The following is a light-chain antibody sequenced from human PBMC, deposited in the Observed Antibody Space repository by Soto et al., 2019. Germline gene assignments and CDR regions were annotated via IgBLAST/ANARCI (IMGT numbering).Light chain of an antibody. CDR2: LNSDGSH. V-gene: IGLV4-69*01. J-gene: IGLJ2*01. CDR3: QTWGSGIVV. Sequence: QLVLTQSPSASASLGASVKLTCTLSSGHSNYAISWHQQQSEKGPRYLMKLNSDGSHSKGDGIPDRFSGSSSGAERYLTISSLQSEDEADYYCQTWGSGIVVFRGGTQLTV. CDR1: SGHSNYA.